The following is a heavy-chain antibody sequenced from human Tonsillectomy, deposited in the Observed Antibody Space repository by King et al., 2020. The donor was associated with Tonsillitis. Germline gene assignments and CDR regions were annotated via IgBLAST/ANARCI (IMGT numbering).Heavy chain of an antibody. CDR2: FYYSGNT. D-gene: IGHD3-10*01. J-gene: IGHJ3*02. Sequence: QLQESGPGLVKPSETLSLTCTVSGGSIRSFYWSWIRQPPAKGLEWIGHFYYSGNTNYNPSLKSRVTISVDTSMNQFSLRLASVSAADTAVYYCAGGSTMIRGVMYAFDIWGQGTMVTVSS. V-gene: IGHV4-59*01. CDR3: AGGSTMIRGVMYAFDI. CDR1: GGSIRSFY.